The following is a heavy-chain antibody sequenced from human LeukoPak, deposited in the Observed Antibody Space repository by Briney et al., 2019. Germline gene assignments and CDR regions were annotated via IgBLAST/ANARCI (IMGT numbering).Heavy chain of an antibody. V-gene: IGHV1-69*06. CDR3: ARHMVRGVIPYYMDV. D-gene: IGHD3-10*01. Sequence: SVKVSCKASGGTFSSYAISWVRQAPGQGLEWMGGIIPIFGTANYAQKFQGRVTITADKSTSTAYMELSSLRSEDTAVYYCARHMVRGVIPYYMDVWGKGTTVTVSS. CDR2: IIPIFGTA. J-gene: IGHJ6*03. CDR1: GGTFSSYA.